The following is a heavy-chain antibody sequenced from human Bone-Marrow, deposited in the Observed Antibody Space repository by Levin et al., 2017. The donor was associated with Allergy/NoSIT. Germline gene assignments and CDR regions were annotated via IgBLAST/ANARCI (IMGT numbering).Heavy chain of an antibody. CDR1: GFTFNYFA. Sequence: GGSLRLSCAASGFTFNYFAMSWVRQAPGKGLEWVSIITGSGGDTYYEKAVKGRFTIYRDNYKKTLYLQMNSLRAEDTAIYYCAKSEVQDSFYYGMDVWGQGTSVTVSS. J-gene: IGHJ6*02. CDR2: ITGSGGDT. CDR3: AKSEVQDSFYYGMDV. V-gene: IGHV3-23*01. D-gene: IGHD3-10*01.